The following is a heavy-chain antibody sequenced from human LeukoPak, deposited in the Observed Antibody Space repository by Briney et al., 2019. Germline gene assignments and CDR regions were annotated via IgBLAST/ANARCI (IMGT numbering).Heavy chain of an antibody. V-gene: IGHV3-23*01. CDR3: AKYVGAMRVVPYFDN. CDR1: GFTFSSYA. D-gene: IGHD3-22*01. Sequence: GGPLRLSCAASGFTFSSYAMTWLRQAPGKGLEWVSSISGSGFNIYHSDSMMGRFTNSRDNSMNTLYLQMSSLRAEDKSGYYCAKYVGAMRVVPYFDNWGQGTLVTVSS. J-gene: IGHJ4*02. CDR2: ISGSGFNI.